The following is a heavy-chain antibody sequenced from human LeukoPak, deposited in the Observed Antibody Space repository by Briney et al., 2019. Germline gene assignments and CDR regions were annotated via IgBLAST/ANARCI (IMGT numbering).Heavy chain of an antibody. CDR3: ARGITGTTRGLSFGY. CDR2: ISSSSSYI. J-gene: IGHJ4*02. CDR1: GFTFSSYS. V-gene: IGHV3-21*01. D-gene: IGHD1-20*01. Sequence: GGSLRLSCAASGFTFSSYSMNWVRQAPGKGLEWVSYISSSSSYIYYADSVKGRFTISRDNAKNSLYLQMNSLRAEDTAVYYCARGITGTTRGLSFGYWGQGTLVTVSS.